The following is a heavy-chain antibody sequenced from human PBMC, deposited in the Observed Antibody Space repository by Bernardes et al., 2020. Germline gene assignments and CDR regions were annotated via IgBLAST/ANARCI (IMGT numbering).Heavy chain of an antibody. CDR3: AGGHCSSTSCPDSY. J-gene: IGHJ4*02. D-gene: IGHD2-2*01. V-gene: IGHV3-21*01. Sequence: GGSLRLSCAASGFTCSSYSMNWVRQAPGKGLEWVSSISSSSSYIYYADSVKGRFTISRDNAKNSLYLQMNSLRAEDTAVYYCAGGHCSSTSCPDSYWGQGTLVTVSS. CDR2: ISSSSSYI. CDR1: GFTCSSYS.